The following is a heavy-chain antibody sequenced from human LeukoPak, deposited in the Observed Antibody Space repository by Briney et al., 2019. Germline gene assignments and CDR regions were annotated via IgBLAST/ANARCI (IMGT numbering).Heavy chain of an antibody. Sequence: AGGSLRLSCAASGFTSSSYGMSWVRQAPGKGLEWVSGISGSGGSTYYADSVKGRFTISRDKSKNTLYLQMNSLRTEDTAVYYCARVDCSSTSCYAYYYYMDVWGKGTTVTVSS. J-gene: IGHJ6*03. CDR2: ISGSGGST. V-gene: IGHV3-23*01. CDR3: ARVDCSSTSCYAYYYYMDV. CDR1: GFTSSSYG. D-gene: IGHD2-2*01.